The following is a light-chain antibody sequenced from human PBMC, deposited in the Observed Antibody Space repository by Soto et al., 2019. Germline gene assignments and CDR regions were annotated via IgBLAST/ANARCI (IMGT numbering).Light chain of an antibody. CDR2: DVS. V-gene: IGLV2-14*01. J-gene: IGLJ1*01. CDR3: SSSKV. CDR1: SSDVGGYNY. Sequence: QSVLTQPASGSGSPGQSITISCTGNSSDVGGYNYVSWYQQHPGKAPKLMIYDVSNRPSGVSNRFSGSKSGNTASLTISGLQAEDEDDYYCSSSKVFGTGTKLTAL.